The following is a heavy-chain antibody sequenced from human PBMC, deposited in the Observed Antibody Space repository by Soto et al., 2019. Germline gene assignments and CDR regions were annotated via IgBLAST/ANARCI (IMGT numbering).Heavy chain of an antibody. D-gene: IGHD3-16*01. CDR1: GFSLSPYG. CDR3: ARDLGGPDY. V-gene: IGHV3-74*03. Sequence: PGGSLSLSCTASGFSLSPYGIHWVSQAPGRGLEWVSRLSSDGFGAAYADSVKGRFFISRDIARNTLFLQMNSLRADDTAVYYCARDLGGPDYWGRGTSVTVSS. J-gene: IGHJ4*02. CDR2: LSSDGFGA.